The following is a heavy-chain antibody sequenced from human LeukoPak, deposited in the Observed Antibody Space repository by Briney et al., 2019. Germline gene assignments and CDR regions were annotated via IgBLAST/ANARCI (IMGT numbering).Heavy chain of an antibody. CDR3: ARGGTTVTTFDRRPGLDY. V-gene: IGHV4-34*01. D-gene: IGHD4-17*01. J-gene: IGHJ4*02. CDR2: INHSGST. Sequence: SETLSPTCAVYGGSLSGYYWSWIRQPPGKGLEWIGEINHSGSTNYNPSLKSRVTISVDTSKNQFSLKLSSVTAADTAVYYCARGGTTVTTFDRRPGLDYWGQGTLVTVSS. CDR1: GGSLSGYY.